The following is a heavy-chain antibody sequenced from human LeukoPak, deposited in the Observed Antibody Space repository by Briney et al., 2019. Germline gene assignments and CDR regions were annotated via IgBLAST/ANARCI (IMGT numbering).Heavy chain of an antibody. CDR3: AKIRPPGQWHYYFDY. J-gene: IGHJ4*02. Sequence: GGSLRLSCIASGLVFSNYGMSWVRQAPGKGLEWVSAISGSSGTTYHAASVTGRFTISRDNSKNTLSLQMNSLRAEDTAIYYCAKIRPPGQWHYYFDYWGQGTLVTVSS. CDR2: ISGSSGTT. CDR1: GLVFSNYG. D-gene: IGHD6-19*01. V-gene: IGHV3-23*01.